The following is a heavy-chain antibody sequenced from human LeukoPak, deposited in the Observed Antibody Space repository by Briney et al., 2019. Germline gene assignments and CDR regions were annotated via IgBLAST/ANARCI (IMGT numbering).Heavy chain of an antibody. Sequence: GGSLRLSCAASGFTFSSYGMSWVRQAPGKGLEWVSAISSSGSTIYYADSVKGRFTISRDNAKNSLYLPMNSLRAEDTAVYYCARDHLTFDYWGQGTLVTVSS. J-gene: IGHJ4*02. CDR2: ISSSGSTI. CDR3: ARDHLTFDY. V-gene: IGHV3-21*04. CDR1: GFTFSSYG.